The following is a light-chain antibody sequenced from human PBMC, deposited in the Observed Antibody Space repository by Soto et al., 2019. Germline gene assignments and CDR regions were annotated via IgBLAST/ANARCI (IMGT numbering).Light chain of an antibody. Sequence: EIVMTQSPATLSVSPGERATLSCRASQSVSSNLAWYQQKPGQAPRLPIYGASTRATGVPARFSGSGSGTEFTLTISSLQSEEFAVYYWEKYDNWPPLTFGGGTKVEIK. CDR2: GAS. CDR3: EKYDNWPPLT. J-gene: IGKJ4*01. CDR1: QSVSSN. V-gene: IGKV3-15*01.